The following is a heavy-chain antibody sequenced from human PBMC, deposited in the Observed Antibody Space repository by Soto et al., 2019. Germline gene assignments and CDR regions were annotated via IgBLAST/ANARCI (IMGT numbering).Heavy chain of an antibody. CDR1: GGSISNYY. D-gene: IGHD4-4*01. CDR3: ARTSTVSTPTDYYYYYMDV. J-gene: IGHJ6*03. Sequence: PSETLSLTCTVSGGSISNYYLSWLRQPPGKALEWIGYINYSGSTKYNPSLKSRVTISVDTSKNQFSLRLSSVTAADTAVYYCARTSTVSTPTDYYYYYMDVWGKGITVTVSS. CDR2: INYSGST. V-gene: IGHV4-59*12.